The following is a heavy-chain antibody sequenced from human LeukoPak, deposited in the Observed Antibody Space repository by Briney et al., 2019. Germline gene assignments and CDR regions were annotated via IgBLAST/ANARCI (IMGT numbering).Heavy chain of an antibody. J-gene: IGHJ4*02. CDR1: GFTFGSNW. V-gene: IGHV3-74*01. CDR2: INSDGSAT. CDR3: ARDNDYKFDY. D-gene: IGHD4-11*01. Sequence: GGSLRLSCAAPGFTFGSNWMSWAGQAPGRGLMWVSQINSDGSATSCADPVKGRCTISRDNAKNMLYLEMNSLRVEDTAVYYCARDNDYKFDYWGQGTLVTVSS.